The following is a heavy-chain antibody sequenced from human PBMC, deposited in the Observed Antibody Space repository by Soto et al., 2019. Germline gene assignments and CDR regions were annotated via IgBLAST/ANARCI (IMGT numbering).Heavy chain of an antibody. J-gene: IGHJ6*02. V-gene: IGHV3-30-3*01. D-gene: IGHD3-10*01. CDR1: GFTFSSDA. CDR3: ARDVLLWFGEYPQDYYGMDG. Sequence: GGSLRLSCAASGFTFSSDAMHWVRQAPGKGLEWVAVISYDGSNKYYADSVKGRFTISRDNSKNTLYLQMNSLRAEDTAVYYCARDVLLWFGEYPQDYYGMDGWGQGTTVTVSS. CDR2: ISYDGSNK.